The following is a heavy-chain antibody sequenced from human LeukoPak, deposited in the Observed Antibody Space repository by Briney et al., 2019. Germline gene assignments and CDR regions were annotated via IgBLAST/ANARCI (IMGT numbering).Heavy chain of an antibody. CDR1: GFTFSAST. CDR3: TRHDDCSGASCSSPHDY. Sequence: GGSLKLSCAASGFTFSASTMHGVRQASGKGLEGVGRIRSKGNSYATAYSASVKGSFTISRDDSKNTEYLQMNSLKTEDTAVYYCTRHDDCSGASCSSPHDYWGQGTLVTVSS. D-gene: IGHD2-15*01. V-gene: IGHV3-73*01. J-gene: IGHJ4*02. CDR2: IRSKGNSYAT.